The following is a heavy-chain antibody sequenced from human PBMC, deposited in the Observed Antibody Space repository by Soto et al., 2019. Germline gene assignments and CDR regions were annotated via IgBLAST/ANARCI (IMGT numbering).Heavy chain of an antibody. CDR1: GFTFSSYG. Sequence: GGSLRLSCAASGFTFSSYGMHWVRQAPGKGLEWVAVIWYDGSNKYYADSVKGRFTISRDNSKNTLYLQMNSLRAEDTAVYYCARATFGGYTRSPLDYWGQGTLVTVSS. D-gene: IGHD6-13*01. CDR3: ARATFGGYTRSPLDY. J-gene: IGHJ4*02. V-gene: IGHV3-33*01. CDR2: IWYDGSNK.